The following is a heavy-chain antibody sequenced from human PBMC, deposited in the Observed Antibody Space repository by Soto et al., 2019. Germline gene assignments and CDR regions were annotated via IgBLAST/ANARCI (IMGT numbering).Heavy chain of an antibody. CDR3: ATLTADV. D-gene: IGHD3-16*01. CDR1: GFSLTTGVG. V-gene: IGHV2-5*02. J-gene: IGHJ4*02. CDR2: VYWDDDK. Sequence: ITLEESXPPLVNPTETLTLTCTFSGFSLTTGVGVGWVRQPPGKALEWLALVYWDDDKHYTPSLXXXXXXXXXXXXXXXXLTMTNMDPVDTATYYCATLTADVWGPGTLVTVSS.